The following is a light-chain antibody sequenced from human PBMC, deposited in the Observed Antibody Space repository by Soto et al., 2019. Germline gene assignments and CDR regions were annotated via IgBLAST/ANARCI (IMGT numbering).Light chain of an antibody. CDR3: QHRSSWPIT. CDR2: DTS. Sequence: VLTQSSASVPLYPGHTATLSCRASQSVSSNYLAWYQQKPGQAPRLLIYDTSNRATGIPARLSGSGSGTDFTLTISSLEPEDFAVYYCQHRSSWPITFGQGTRLDIK. CDR1: QSVSSNY. J-gene: IGKJ5*01. V-gene: IGKV3-11*01.